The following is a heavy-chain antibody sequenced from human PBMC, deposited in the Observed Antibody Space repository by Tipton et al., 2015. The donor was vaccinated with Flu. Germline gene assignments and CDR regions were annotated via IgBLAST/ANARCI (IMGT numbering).Heavy chain of an antibody. Sequence: TLSLTCAVSGDSISSDFYWAWIRQFPGKGLEWIGTVSRTGSTIYNPSLKSRVAMSVDKSKNQFSLKLTSATAADTAVYFCARDATIAARRGWYFDLWGRGTLVSVSS. V-gene: IGHV4-38-2*02. CDR3: ARDATIAARRGWYFDL. CDR1: GDSISSDFY. CDR2: VSRTGST. D-gene: IGHD6-6*01. J-gene: IGHJ2*01.